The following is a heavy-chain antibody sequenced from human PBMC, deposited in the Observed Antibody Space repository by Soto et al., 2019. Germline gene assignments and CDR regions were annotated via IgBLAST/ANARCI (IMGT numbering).Heavy chain of an antibody. CDR2: IYYSGST. Sequence: QLQLQESGPGLVKPSETLSLTCTVSGGSISSSSYYWGWIRQPPGKGLEWIGSIYYSGSTYYNPSLKSRVTISVDTSKNQFSLKLSSVTAADTAVYYCARRRIAAHMDVWGKGTTVTVSS. J-gene: IGHJ6*03. CDR3: ARRRIAAHMDV. D-gene: IGHD6-6*01. CDR1: GGSISSSSYY. V-gene: IGHV4-39*01.